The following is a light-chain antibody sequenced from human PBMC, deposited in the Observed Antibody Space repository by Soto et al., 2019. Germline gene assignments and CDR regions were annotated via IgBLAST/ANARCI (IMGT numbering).Light chain of an antibody. J-gene: IGLJ2*01. CDR3: SSYAASNNLGL. CDR1: SSDVGGYNY. CDR2: EVS. V-gene: IGLV2-8*01. Sequence: QSVLTQPPSASGSPGQSVTISCIGTSSDVGGYNYVSWYQQHPGKAPKLMIYEVSKRPSGVPDRFSGSKSGNTASLTVSGLQAEDEADYYCSSYAASNNLGLFGGGTKLTVL.